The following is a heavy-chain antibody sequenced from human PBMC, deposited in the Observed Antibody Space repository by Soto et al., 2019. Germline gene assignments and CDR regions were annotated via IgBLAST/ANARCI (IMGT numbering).Heavy chain of an antibody. CDR1: GYTFTGHY. Sequence: ASVKVSCKASGYTFTGHYMHWVRQAPGQGLEWMGWINPNSVGTNYAQKFQGRVTMTRDTSISAAYMELSRLRSDDTAVYYCAREPMVRAAHGFDIWGQGTMVTVSS. J-gene: IGHJ3*02. CDR2: INPNSVGT. D-gene: IGHD3-10*01. V-gene: IGHV1-2*02. CDR3: AREPMVRAAHGFDI.